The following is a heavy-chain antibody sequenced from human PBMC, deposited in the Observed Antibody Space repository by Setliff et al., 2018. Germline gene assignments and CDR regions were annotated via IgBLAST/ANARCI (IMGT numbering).Heavy chain of an antibody. CDR2: ISVSGDNT. D-gene: IGHD6-13*01. Sequence: PGGSLRLSCAASGLTFNSYAMSWVRQAPGMGLEWVSSISVSGDNTYYTDSVKGRFTTSRDNSKNTLSLQMSSLRTEDTAVYYCASTRYSSSWYEADAFDIWGQGTMVTVSS. CDR3: ASTRYSSSWYEADAFDI. CDR1: GLTFNSYA. V-gene: IGHV3-23*01. J-gene: IGHJ3*02.